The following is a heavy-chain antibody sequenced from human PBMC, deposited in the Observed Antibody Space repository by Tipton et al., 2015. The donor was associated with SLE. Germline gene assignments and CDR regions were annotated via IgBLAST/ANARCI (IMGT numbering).Heavy chain of an antibody. D-gene: IGHD2-15*01. J-gene: IGHJ3*02. CDR1: GGTFSSYA. Sequence: QLVQSGAEVKRPGSSVKVSCKASGGTFSSYAISWVRQAPGQGLEWMGGIIPIFSSATYAQKFQGRVTITADESTATAYMELSSLRSEDTAVYYCAREFLTPDAFDIWGQGTLVTVSS. V-gene: IGHV1-69*01. CDR3: AREFLTPDAFDI. CDR2: IIPIFSSA.